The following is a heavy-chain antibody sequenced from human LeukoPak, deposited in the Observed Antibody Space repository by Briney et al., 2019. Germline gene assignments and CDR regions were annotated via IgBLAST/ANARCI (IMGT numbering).Heavy chain of an antibody. CDR1: GFTFSSYW. CDR3: AKDFQVAGTGYYYYYMDV. V-gene: IGHV3-7*03. CDR2: IKQDGSEK. D-gene: IGHD6-19*01. Sequence: GGSLRLSCAASGFTFSSYWMSWVRQAPGKGLEWVANIKQDGSEKYYVDSVKGRFTISRDNAKNSLYLQMNSLRAEDTALYYCAKDFQVAGTGYYYYYMDVWGKGTTVTVSS. J-gene: IGHJ6*03.